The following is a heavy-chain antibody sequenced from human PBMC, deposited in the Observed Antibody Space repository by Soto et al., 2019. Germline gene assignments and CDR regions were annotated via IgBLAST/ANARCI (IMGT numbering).Heavy chain of an antibody. CDR1: GFTFSSYA. Sequence: EVQLLESGRGLVQPGGSLRLSCAASGFTFSSYAMSWVRQAPGKGLEWVSAISGSGGSTYYADSVKGRFTISRDNYKNTLYLQMNSLRAEDTAVYYCEKSWAWFGEFPYWGQVTLATVSS. J-gene: IGHJ4*02. CDR2: ISGSGGST. D-gene: IGHD3-10*01. V-gene: IGHV3-23*01. CDR3: EKSWAWFGEFPY.